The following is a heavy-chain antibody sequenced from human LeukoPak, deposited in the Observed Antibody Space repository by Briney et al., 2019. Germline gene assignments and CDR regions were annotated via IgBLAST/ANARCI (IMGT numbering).Heavy chain of an antibody. Sequence: GGSLRLSCAASGFTFRSYAMNWVRQAQGKGLEWVSVIYSSGNTYYADSVKGRFTISRDNSKNTLYLQMNSLRAEDTAVYYCARATPDWPTSGGAFDIWGQGTMVTVSS. CDR1: GFTFRSYA. CDR3: ARATPDWPTSGGAFDI. D-gene: IGHD2-15*01. CDR2: IYSSGNT. V-gene: IGHV3-66*01. J-gene: IGHJ3*02.